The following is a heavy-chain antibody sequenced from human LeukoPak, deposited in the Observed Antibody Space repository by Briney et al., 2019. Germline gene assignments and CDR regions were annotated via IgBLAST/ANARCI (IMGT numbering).Heavy chain of an antibody. V-gene: IGHV1-24*01. Sequence: AASVKVSCKASGYTFTSYGISWVRQAPGQGLEWMGGFDPEDGETIYAQKFQGRVTMTEDTSTDTAYMELSSLRSEDTAVYYCATDPRQRGRRYYYYYGMDVWGQGTTVTVSS. CDR1: GYTFTSYG. CDR2: FDPEDGET. J-gene: IGHJ6*02. D-gene: IGHD6-25*01. CDR3: ATDPRQRGRRYYYYYGMDV.